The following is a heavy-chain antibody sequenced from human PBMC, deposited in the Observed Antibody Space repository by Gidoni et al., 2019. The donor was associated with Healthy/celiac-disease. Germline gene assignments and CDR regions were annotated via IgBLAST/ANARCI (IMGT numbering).Heavy chain of an antibody. CDR1: GFTFSSYG. D-gene: IGHD2-15*01. CDR2: ISYDGSNK. Sequence: GFTFSSYGMHWVRQAPGKGLEWVAVISYDGSNKYYADSVKGRFTISRDNSKNTLYLQMNSLRAEDTAVYYCAKDFDIVVVVAAPLSGMDVWGQGTTVTVSS. J-gene: IGHJ6*02. CDR3: AKDFDIVVVVAAPLSGMDV. V-gene: IGHV3-30*18.